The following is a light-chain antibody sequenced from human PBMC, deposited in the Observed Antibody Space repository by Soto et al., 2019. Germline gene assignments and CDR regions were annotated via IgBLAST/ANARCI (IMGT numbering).Light chain of an antibody. V-gene: IGKV3-20*01. CDR3: QQYGSLSWT. Sequence: DIVVTQSPGTLSLSPGERATLSCRASQSVSSNYLAWYQQKPGQAPRLLIHGASTRAAGVPDRFSGSGSGTDFTLTISRLEPEDFAVYHCQQYGSLSWTFGQGTKVDIK. CDR1: QSVSSNY. J-gene: IGKJ1*01. CDR2: GAS.